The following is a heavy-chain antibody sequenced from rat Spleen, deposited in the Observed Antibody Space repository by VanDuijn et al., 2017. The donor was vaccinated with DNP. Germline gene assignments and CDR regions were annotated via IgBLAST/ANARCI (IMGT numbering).Heavy chain of an antibody. D-gene: IGHD1-2*01. J-gene: IGHJ4*01. CDR2: MWTGGGT. CDR3: ARYSTSFVMDA. V-gene: IGHV2-32*01. Sequence: QVQLKESGPGLVQPSQTLSLTCTVSGLSLTSYHVSWVRQPPGKGLEWMGVMWTGGGTAFNSLLKSRLSIGRDTSKSQVFLKMNSLQTEDTATYYCARYSTSFVMDAWGQGASVTVSS. CDR1: GLSLTSYH.